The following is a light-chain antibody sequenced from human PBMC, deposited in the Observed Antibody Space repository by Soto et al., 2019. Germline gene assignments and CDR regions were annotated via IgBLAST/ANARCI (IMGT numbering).Light chain of an antibody. Sequence: QSALTQPPSASGSAVQSVTISCTGTSRDVGGFNFVSWYQKHPGKAPKLMIFEVSKRPSGVPDRFSGSKSGNTASLTVSGLQAEDEADYYCSSYGGNNNVVFGGGTKLTVL. CDR2: EVS. CDR3: SSYGGNNNVV. CDR1: SRDVGGFNF. J-gene: IGLJ2*01. V-gene: IGLV2-8*01.